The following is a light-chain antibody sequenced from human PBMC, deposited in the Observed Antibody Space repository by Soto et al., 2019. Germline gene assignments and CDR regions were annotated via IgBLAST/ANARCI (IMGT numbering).Light chain of an antibody. CDR1: QSISSY. CDR3: QQRSKWPRT. CDR2: DAS. V-gene: IGKV3-11*01. J-gene: IGKJ1*01. Sequence: EIVLTQSPATLSLSPGERATLSCRASQSISSYLAWYQQKPGQAPRLLIYDASNRAPGIPARFSGSGSGTDFTLTISSLEPEDFAVYYCQQRSKWPRTFGLGTKVDIK.